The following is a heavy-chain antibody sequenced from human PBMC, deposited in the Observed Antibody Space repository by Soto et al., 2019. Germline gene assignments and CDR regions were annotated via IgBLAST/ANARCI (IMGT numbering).Heavy chain of an antibody. Sequence: PSETLSLTCTVSGGSISSYCGSWIRQPPGKGLEWIGYIYHSGSTNNTPSLKSRVTISVDRSKNQFSLKLSSVTAADTAVYYCTRAAIKGELLDYWGQGTQVTVSS. CDR1: GGSISSYC. CDR2: IYHSGST. J-gene: IGHJ4*02. V-gene: IGHV4-59*12. CDR3: TRAAIKGELLDY. D-gene: IGHD1-26*01.